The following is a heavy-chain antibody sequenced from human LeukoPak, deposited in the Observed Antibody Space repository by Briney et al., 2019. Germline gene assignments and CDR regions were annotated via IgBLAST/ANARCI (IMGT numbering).Heavy chain of an antibody. CDR1: RFTFSSYW. CDR2: ISGDGVTT. V-gene: IGHV3-43*02. CDR3: AKESGKFDY. J-gene: IGHJ4*02. Sequence: GGSLRLSCAASRFTFSSYWMHWVRQAPGKGLEWVSLISGDGVTTFYADSVKGRFSISRDNSKNSLYLEMNSLRTEDAAMYYCAKESGKFDYWGQGTLVAVSS.